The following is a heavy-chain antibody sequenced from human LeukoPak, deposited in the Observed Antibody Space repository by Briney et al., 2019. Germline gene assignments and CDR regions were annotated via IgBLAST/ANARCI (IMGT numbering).Heavy chain of an antibody. CDR3: TRVRESSNWWGAFDV. Sequence: ASVTVSCTASGYSFSTYGIGWVRQGPGQRREWMGWISPSNVNTHYPQKVQGTVTMTPATSTGTSYMELRSLRSHATAVYYCTRVRESSNWWGAFDVWGQGTKVTVSS. V-gene: IGHV1-18*01. D-gene: IGHD2-8*02. J-gene: IGHJ3*01. CDR2: ISPSNVNT. CDR1: GYSFSTYG.